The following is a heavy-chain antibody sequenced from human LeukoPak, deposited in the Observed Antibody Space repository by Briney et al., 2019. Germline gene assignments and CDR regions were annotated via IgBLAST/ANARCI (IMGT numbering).Heavy chain of an antibody. V-gene: IGHV1-69*04. D-gene: IGHD2-2*01. Sequence: SVKVSCKASGGTFSSYAITWVRQAPGQGLEWMGRIIPILGTTDYAQKFQGRVTITADKSTNTAYMELSSLRSEDTAMYYCARDVGCSSIFCHNWFDPWGQGTLVTFPS. CDR2: IIPILGTT. CDR1: GGTFSSYA. J-gene: IGHJ5*02. CDR3: ARDVGCSSIFCHNWFDP.